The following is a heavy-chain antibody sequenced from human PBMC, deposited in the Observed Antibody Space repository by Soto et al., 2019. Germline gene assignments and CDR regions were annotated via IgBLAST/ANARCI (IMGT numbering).Heavy chain of an antibody. D-gene: IGHD3-3*01. Sequence: GGSLRLSCVASGFIFSTYAMSWIRQAPGKGLEWVSAMSGSGGSIYYAESVKGRFTMSRDNSRNTLYLEMGSLRAEDTAVYFCAKEVDFGVQNYYYGMDVWGQGTTVTVSS. CDR3: AKEVDFGVQNYYYGMDV. CDR2: MSGSGGSI. CDR1: GFIFSTYA. J-gene: IGHJ6*02. V-gene: IGHV3-23*01.